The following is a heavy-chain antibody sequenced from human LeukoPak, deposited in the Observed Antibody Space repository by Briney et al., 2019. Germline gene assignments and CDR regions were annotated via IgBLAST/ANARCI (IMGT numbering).Heavy chain of an antibody. Sequence: GGSLRLSCAASGFTVSSNHMGWVRQPRGEGRGWVSVIYSGGTTYYADSVKGRFTISRDNSKNTLYLQMNSLRAEDTAVYYCARGRRITIFGVIIDRYFDYWGQGTLVTVSS. CDR2: IYSGGTT. CDR1: GFTVSSNH. D-gene: IGHD3-3*01. CDR3: ARGRRITIFGVIIDRYFDY. J-gene: IGHJ4*02. V-gene: IGHV3-66*01.